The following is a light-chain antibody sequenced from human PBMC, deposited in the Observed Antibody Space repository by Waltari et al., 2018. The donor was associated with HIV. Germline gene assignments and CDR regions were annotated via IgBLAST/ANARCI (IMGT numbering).Light chain of an antibody. CDR2: DVS. V-gene: IGLV2-23*02. CDR1: DIDIGNYDL. Sequence: QSALTQPASVSGNPGQSVTIPCTGTDIDIGNYDLFSWFQQHPGKAPKLLIYDVSKRPSGVSSRFSGSKSGYFASLTISGLLTEDESSYYCLTYVSKTSTWQFGGGTYLTV. CDR3: LTYVSKTSTWQ. J-gene: IGLJ3*02.